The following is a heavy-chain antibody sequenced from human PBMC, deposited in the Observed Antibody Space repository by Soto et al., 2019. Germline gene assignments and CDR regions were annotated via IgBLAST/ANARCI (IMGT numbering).Heavy chain of an antibody. Sequence: HPGGSLRLSCAASGFTFSSYSMHWVRQAPGKGLEWVAVISYDGSNKYYADSVKGRFTISRDNSKNTLYLQMGSLRAEDMAVYYCARRGYGLYFDYWGQGTLVIVSS. CDR3: ARRGYGLYFDY. V-gene: IGHV3-30*14. CDR1: GFTFSSYS. CDR2: ISYDGSNK. D-gene: IGHD3-10*01. J-gene: IGHJ4*02.